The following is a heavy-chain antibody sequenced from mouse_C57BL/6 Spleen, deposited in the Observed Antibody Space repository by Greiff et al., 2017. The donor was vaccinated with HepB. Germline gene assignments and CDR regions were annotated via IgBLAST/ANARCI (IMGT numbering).Heavy chain of an antibody. J-gene: IGHJ4*01. CDR3: ARSTTVVDYAMDY. CDR2: INPNNGGT. CDR1: GYTFTDYN. D-gene: IGHD1-1*01. V-gene: IGHV1-18*01. Sequence: EVKLQQSGPELVKPGASVKIPCKASGYTFTDYNMDWVKQSHGKSLEWIGDINPNNGGTIYNQKFKGKATLTVDKSSSTAYMELRSLTSEDTAVYYCARSTTVVDYAMDYWGQGTSVTVSS.